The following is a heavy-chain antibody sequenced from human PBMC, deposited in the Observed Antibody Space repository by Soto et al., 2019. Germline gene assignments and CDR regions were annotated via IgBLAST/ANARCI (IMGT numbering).Heavy chain of an antibody. CDR1: GYTFTNYD. CDR3: PRPYENF. CDR2: MNPNSGKT. J-gene: IGHJ4*02. V-gene: IGHV1-8*01. Sequence: QVQLVQSGAEVKKPGASVKVSCRASGYTFTNYDINWVRQAAGQGLEWMGWMNPNSGKTGYPQNFQGRVTMTRDTSTSTAYMELSNLRSEDTAVYYCPRPYENFWGQGTLVTVSS. D-gene: IGHD3-16*01.